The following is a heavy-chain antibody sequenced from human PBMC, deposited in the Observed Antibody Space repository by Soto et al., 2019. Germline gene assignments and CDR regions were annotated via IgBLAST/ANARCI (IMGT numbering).Heavy chain of an antibody. CDR3: ARTVLELHAFDF. V-gene: IGHV4-59*01. D-gene: IGHD1-7*01. CDR2: ISHSGRT. Sequence: SETLSLTCSVSGGSMSNYYWNWIRQPPGKGLEWIGSISHSGRTNYSPSLMSRGTISVDMSKKQFSLRLSSVTATDTAVYYCARTVLELHAFDFWSQGTMVTVSS. CDR1: GGSMSNYY. J-gene: IGHJ3*01.